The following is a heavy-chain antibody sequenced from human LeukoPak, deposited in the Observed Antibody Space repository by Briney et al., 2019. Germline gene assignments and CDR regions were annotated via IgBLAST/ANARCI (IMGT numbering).Heavy chain of an antibody. Sequence: GASLRLSCAASGFTFSNYAMSWVRQAPGKGLEWVTAITGGGSGIYYADSMKSRFTISRDNSKNTLYLQINSLRAEDTAVYYCAKWGDYDVLTGYYVSDYWGQGTLVTVSS. CDR1: GFTFSNYA. CDR2: ITGGGSGI. D-gene: IGHD3-9*01. V-gene: IGHV3-23*01. CDR3: AKWGDYDVLTGYYVSDY. J-gene: IGHJ4*02.